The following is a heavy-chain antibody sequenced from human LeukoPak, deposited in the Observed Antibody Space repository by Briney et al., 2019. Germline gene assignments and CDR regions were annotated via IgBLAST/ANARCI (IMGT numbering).Heavy chain of an antibody. Sequence: PGGSLRLSCAASGFPFSSYEMNWVRQAPGKGLEWVSYISNSGSTIYLADSVKGRFTISRDNAKNSLYLQMNSLRAEDTAVYYCAREGLYYYDSSGSKLGGLDYWGQGTLVTVSS. CDR2: ISNSGSTI. CDR3: AREGLYYYDSSGSKLGGLDY. D-gene: IGHD3-22*01. V-gene: IGHV3-48*03. CDR1: GFPFSSYE. J-gene: IGHJ4*02.